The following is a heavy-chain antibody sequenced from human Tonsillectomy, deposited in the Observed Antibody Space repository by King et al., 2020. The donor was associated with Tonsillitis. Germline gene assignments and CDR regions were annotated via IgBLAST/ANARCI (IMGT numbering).Heavy chain of an antibody. D-gene: IGHD2-21*02. CDR2: IYFSGTT. V-gene: IGHV4-59*08. J-gene: IGHJ4*02. CDR1: GDSFSSYY. CDR3: AGRRFCRGGCYSFDY. Sequence: QLQESGPGLVKPSATLSLTCTVSGDSFSSYYWSWIRQPPGKGLEWIGYIYFSGTTKYNPSLKSRVTISVDTSKNQFSLRLRSVSAADTAVYYCAGRRFCRGGCYSFDYWGQGTLVTVSS.